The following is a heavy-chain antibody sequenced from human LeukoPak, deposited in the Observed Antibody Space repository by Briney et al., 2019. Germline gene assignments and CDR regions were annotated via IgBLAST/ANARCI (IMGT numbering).Heavy chain of an antibody. CDR3: ARAAGDSSGYYYRFKY. Sequence: GGSLRLSCAASGFTFSSYWMSRVRQAPGKGLEWVANIKQDGSEKYYVDSVKGRFTISRDNAKNSLYLQMNSLRAEDTAVYYCARAAGDSSGYYYRFKYWGQGTLVTVSS. CDR2: IKQDGSEK. CDR1: GFTFSSYW. J-gene: IGHJ4*02. V-gene: IGHV3-7*04. D-gene: IGHD3-22*01.